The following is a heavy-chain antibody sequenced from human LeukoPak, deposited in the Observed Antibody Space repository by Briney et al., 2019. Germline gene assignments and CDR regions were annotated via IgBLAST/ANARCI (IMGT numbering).Heavy chain of an antibody. J-gene: IGHJ4*02. CDR1: GLTVCDHG. CDR2: INWSGEST. Sequence: PGGSLRLSCAASGLTVCDHGMSWVRQAPGKGLEWFSGINWSGESTGYADSVKGRFTISSDNAENALYLQMNSLRAEDTSLYYCARDLGSSWYSLGYWGRGTLVTVSS. CDR3: ARDLGSSWYSLGY. V-gene: IGHV3-20*04. D-gene: IGHD6-13*01.